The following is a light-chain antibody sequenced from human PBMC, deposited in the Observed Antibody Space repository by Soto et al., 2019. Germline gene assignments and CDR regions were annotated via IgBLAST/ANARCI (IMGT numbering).Light chain of an antibody. V-gene: IGKV1-5*01. CDR2: DGS. CDR1: QSIRSW. Sequence: DIQMTQFPSTLSASVGDRVTITCRASQSIRSWLAWYQQKPGKAPKLLIYDGSSLQSGVPSGFSGSGSGTEFTLTINSLQPDDFATYYGQQYSAYPYTFGQGTKVETK. CDR3: QQYSAYPYT. J-gene: IGKJ2*01.